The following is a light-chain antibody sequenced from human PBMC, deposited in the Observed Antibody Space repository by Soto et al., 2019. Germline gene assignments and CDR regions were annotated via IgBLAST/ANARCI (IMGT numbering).Light chain of an antibody. CDR3: QVWDSGTDHAV. Sequence: SYELPPPPSVSVAPGQTARITCGGHTIGSKRVHWYQQKPGQAPVLVVYDDSDRPSGIPERFSGSNSGNTATLTISRVEAGDEADYYCQVWDSGTDHAVFGGGTKLTVL. J-gene: IGLJ2*01. CDR2: DDS. V-gene: IGLV3-21*02. CDR1: TIGSKR.